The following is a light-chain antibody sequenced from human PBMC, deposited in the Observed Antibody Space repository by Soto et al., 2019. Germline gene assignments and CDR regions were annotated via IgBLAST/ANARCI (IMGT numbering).Light chain of an antibody. CDR2: AAP. CDR3: QQLNNYPRT. V-gene: IGKV1-9*01. J-gene: IGKJ1*01. CDR1: QGISSY. Sequence: DIQLTQSPSFLSASVGDRVTITCRASQGISSYLAWYQQKPGKAPKLLISAAPTLQSGVPSRFSGSGSGTEFTLTITSLQPEDFATYYCQQLNNYPRTFGQGTKVDIK.